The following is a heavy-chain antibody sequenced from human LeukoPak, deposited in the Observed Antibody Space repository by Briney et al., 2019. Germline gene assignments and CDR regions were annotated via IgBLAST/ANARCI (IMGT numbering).Heavy chain of an antibody. D-gene: IGHD4-17*01. CDR2: IYYNGLT. Sequence: SSETLSLTCTVSGGSISSYYWSWIRRTPGKGLDWIGYIYYNGLTSYNPSLRSRVSLSVDTAKNQLSLKLTSMTAADTAVYYCTREVSTVTFDYWGHGTLVTVSS. V-gene: IGHV4-59*01. J-gene: IGHJ4*01. CDR3: TREVSTVTFDY. CDR1: GGSISSYY.